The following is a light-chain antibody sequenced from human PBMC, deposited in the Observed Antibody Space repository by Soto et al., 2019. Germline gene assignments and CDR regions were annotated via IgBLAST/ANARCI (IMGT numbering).Light chain of an antibody. CDR3: QQYDNSPYS. V-gene: IGKV3-20*01. CDR1: QSVSFSY. Sequence: EIFLTQSPGTLSLSPGERATLSCRASQSVSFSYVAWYQQKPGQAPRLLIYGASSRATGIPDRFSGSGSGTDFTLTINRLEPEDFAVYYCQQYDNSPYSFGQGTKVDIK. J-gene: IGKJ2*03. CDR2: GAS.